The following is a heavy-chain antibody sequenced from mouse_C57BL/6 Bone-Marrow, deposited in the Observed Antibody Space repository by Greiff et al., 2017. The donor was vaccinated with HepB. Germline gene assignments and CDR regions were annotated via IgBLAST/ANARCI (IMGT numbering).Heavy chain of an antibody. D-gene: IGHD1-1*01. CDR2: IYPSDSET. CDR1: GYTFTSYW. Sequence: QVQLQQPGAELVRPGSSVKLSCKASGYTFTSYWMDWVKQRPGQGLEWIGNIYPSDSETRYNQKFKDKATLTVDKSSSTAYMQLSSLTSEDSAVYYCARSITTVVAGDYFDYWGQGTTLTVSS. CDR3: ARSITTVVAGDYFDY. V-gene: IGHV1-61*01. J-gene: IGHJ2*01.